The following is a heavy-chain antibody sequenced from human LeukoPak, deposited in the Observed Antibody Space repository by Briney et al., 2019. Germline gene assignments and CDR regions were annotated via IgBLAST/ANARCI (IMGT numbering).Heavy chain of an antibody. D-gene: IGHD3-10*01. CDR3: ARRVRGYSYGSGTQYYFDY. CDR2: INHSGST. J-gene: IGHJ4*02. Sequence: SETLSLTCAVYGGSFSGYYWSWIRQPPGKGLEWIGEINHSGSTNYNPSLKSRVTVSVDTSKNQLSLKLSSVTAADTAVYYCARRVRGYSYGSGTQYYFDYWGQGTLVTASS. V-gene: IGHV4-34*01. CDR1: GGSFSGYY.